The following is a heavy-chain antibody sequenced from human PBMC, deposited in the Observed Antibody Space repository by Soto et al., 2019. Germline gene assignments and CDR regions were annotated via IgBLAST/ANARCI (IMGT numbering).Heavy chain of an antibody. CDR3: SRGTTTVTTFDD. J-gene: IGHJ4*02. V-gene: IGHV4-30-2*01. CDR2: IYHSGST. CDR1: GGSISSGGYS. D-gene: IGHD4-17*01. Sequence: SETLSLTCAVSGGSISSGGYSWSWIRQPPGKGLECIGYIYHSGSTYYNPSLKSRVTISVDRSKNQLSLKLSSVTAADTAVYYWSRGTTTVTTFDDWGQGTLVTVSS.